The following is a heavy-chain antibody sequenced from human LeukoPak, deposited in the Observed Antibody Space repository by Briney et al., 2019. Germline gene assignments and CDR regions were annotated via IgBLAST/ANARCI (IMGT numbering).Heavy chain of an antibody. V-gene: IGHV4-59*01. CDR3: ARVLPYYYYGMDV. CDR1: GGSISSYY. Sequence: SETLSLTCTVSGGSISSYYWSWIRQPPGKGLEWIGYIYYSGSTNYNPSLKSRVTISLDTSKNQFSLKLSSVTAADTAVYYCARVLPYYYYGMDVWGQGTTVTVSS. J-gene: IGHJ6*02. CDR2: IYYSGST. D-gene: IGHD3-3*01.